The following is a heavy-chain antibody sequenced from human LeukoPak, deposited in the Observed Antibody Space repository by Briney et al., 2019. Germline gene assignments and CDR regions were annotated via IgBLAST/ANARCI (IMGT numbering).Heavy chain of an antibody. CDR3: ARDSPYGSPAYYYYYGMDV. J-gene: IGHJ6*02. Sequence: GGSLRLSCAASGFTFSSYWMSWVRQAPGKGLEWVANIKQEGSEEYYVDSVKGRFTISRDNAKNSLYLQMNSLRAEDTAVYYCARDSPYGSPAYYYYYGMDVWGQGTTVTVSS. V-gene: IGHV3-7*01. CDR1: GFTFSSYW. CDR2: IKQEGSEE. D-gene: IGHD4-17*01.